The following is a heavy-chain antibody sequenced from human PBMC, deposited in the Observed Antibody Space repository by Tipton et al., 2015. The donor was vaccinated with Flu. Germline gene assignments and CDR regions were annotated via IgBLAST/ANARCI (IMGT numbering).Heavy chain of an antibody. CDR1: GGSFSGYY. J-gene: IGHJ4*02. CDR3: ARSSSAYDYVWGGSYYFDF. V-gene: IGHV4-34*01. D-gene: IGHD3-16*01. Sequence: TLSLTCVVHGGSFSGYYWSWIRRSPGKGLEWIGEIDHSGTTNYSPSLKSRVTISRDTSKIQFSLNMGSVTAADTAVYYCARSSSAYDYVWGGSYYFDFWGQGTLVTVSS. CDR2: IDHSGTT.